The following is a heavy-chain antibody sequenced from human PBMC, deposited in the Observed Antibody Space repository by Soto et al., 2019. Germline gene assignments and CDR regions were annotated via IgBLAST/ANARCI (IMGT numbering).Heavy chain of an antibody. D-gene: IGHD5-18*01. CDR2: IIPIFGTA. CDR1: GGTFSSYA. V-gene: IGHV1-69*12. Sequence: QVQLVQSGAEVKKPGSSVKVSCKASGGTFSSYAISWVRQAPGQGLEWMGGIIPIFGTANYAQKFQGRVTISADESTSTAYMELSSLRSEDSAVYYWATTDTAMGGWYFDLWGRGTLVTVSS. J-gene: IGHJ2*01. CDR3: ATTDTAMGGWYFDL.